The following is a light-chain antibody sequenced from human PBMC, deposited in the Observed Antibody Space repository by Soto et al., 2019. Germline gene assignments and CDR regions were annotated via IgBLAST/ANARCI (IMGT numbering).Light chain of an antibody. J-gene: IGLJ1*01. V-gene: IGLV1-40*01. Sequence: QSVLTQPPSVSGAPGQRVTISCTGSSSNIGAGYDVHWYQQLPGTAPKLLIYGNSNRPSGVPDRFSGSKSGNTASLTISGLQAEDEADYYCSSYTSSSLDVFGTGTKVTVL. CDR1: SSNIGAGYD. CDR3: SSYTSSSLDV. CDR2: GNS.